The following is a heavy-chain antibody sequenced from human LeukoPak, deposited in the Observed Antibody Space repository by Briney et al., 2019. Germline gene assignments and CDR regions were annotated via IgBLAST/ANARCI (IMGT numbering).Heavy chain of an antibody. CDR3: ARGHSGDLYYFDY. CDR2: IYHSGST. V-gene: IGHV4-4*02. Sequence: SETLSLTCAVSGGSISSSNWWSWVCQPPGKGLEWIGEIYHSGSTNYNPSLKSRVTISVDKSKNQFSLKLSSVTAADTAVYYCARGHSGDLYYFDYWGQGTLVTVSS. D-gene: IGHD5-12*01. J-gene: IGHJ4*02. CDR1: GGSISSSNW.